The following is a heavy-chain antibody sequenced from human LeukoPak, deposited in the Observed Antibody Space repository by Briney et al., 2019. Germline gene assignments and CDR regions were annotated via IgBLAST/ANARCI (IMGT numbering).Heavy chain of an antibody. CDR2: ISSSGANT. V-gene: IGHV3-23*01. J-gene: IGHJ1*01. Sequence: GGSLRLSCAASGFTFSNYAITWVRQAPGKGLEWVSTISSSGANTYYADSVRGRFTISRDNSKNTLYLQMNSLRAEDTAVYYCAKDGHYNSSGFTLQYWGQGTLVTVSS. CDR3: AKDGHYNSSGFTLQY. D-gene: IGHD3-22*01. CDR1: GFTFSNYA.